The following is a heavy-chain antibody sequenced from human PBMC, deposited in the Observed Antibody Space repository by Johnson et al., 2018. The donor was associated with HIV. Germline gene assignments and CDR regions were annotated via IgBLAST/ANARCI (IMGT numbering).Heavy chain of an antibody. CDR3: ARDTATGSPAFDI. V-gene: IGHV3-30*04. Sequence: QVQLVESGGGVVQPGRSLRLSCAASGFTFSSYAMHWVRQAPGKGLEWVAVISYDGSNKYYADSVKGRFTISRDNSKNTLYLQMNSLRAEDPAVYYCARDTATGSPAFDIWGQGTMVTVSS. CDR1: GFTFSSYA. D-gene: IGHD1-1*01. J-gene: IGHJ3*02. CDR2: ISYDGSNK.